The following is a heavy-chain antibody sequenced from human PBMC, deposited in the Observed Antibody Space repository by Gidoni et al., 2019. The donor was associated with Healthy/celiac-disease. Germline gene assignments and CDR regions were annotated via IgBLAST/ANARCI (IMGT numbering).Heavy chain of an antibody. V-gene: IGHV3-43*02. CDR3: AKDMGTYYYGSGSYPYYYYGMDV. Sequence: EVQLLESGGGVVQPGGSLRLSCAAAGFPCDYYAPHLVRQAPGKGLEWVYIISGDGGSTYYADSVKGRFTISRDNSKNSLYLQMNSLRTEDTALYYCAKDMGTYYYGSGSYPYYYYGMDVWGQGTTVTVSS. J-gene: IGHJ6*02. D-gene: IGHD3-10*01. CDR1: GFPCDYYA. CDR2: ISGDGGST.